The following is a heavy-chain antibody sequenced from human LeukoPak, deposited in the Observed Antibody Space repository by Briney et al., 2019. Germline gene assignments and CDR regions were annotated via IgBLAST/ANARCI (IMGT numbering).Heavy chain of an antibody. Sequence: TGGSLRLSCAASGFTFSSYAMHWVRQAPGKGLEYVSAISSNGGSTYYANSVKGRFTISRDNSKNTLYLQVGSLRAEDMAVYYCAREGYSSSWYYFDYWGQGTLVTVSS. J-gene: IGHJ4*02. CDR1: GFTFSSYA. CDR3: AREGYSSSWYYFDY. CDR2: ISSNGGST. V-gene: IGHV3-64*01. D-gene: IGHD6-13*01.